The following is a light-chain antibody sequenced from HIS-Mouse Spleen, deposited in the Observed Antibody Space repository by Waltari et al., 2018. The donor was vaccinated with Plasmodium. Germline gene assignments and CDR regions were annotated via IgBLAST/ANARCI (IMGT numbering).Light chain of an antibody. CDR2: KDS. Sequence: SYELTQPSSVSVSPGQTARITCSGDVLAKKYARWFQQKPGQAPGLVSYKDSERPSGIPGRLSGSSSGTTVTLTSSGAQVEDEADYYCYSAADNNLVFGGGTKLTVL. CDR3: YSAADNNLV. CDR1: VLAKKY. V-gene: IGLV3-27*01. J-gene: IGLJ3*02.